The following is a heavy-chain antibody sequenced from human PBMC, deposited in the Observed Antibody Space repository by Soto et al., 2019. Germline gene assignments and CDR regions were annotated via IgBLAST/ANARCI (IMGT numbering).Heavy chain of an antibody. CDR1: GGTFSSYA. D-gene: IGHD6-13*01. Sequence: GASVKVSCKASGGTFSSYAISWVRQAPGQGLEWMGGIIPIFGTANYAQKFQGRVTITADESTSTAYMELSSLRSEDTAVYYCARDPGIAAAGRGDFDYWGQGTLVTVSS. J-gene: IGHJ4*02. CDR3: ARDPGIAAAGRGDFDY. V-gene: IGHV1-69*13. CDR2: IIPIFGTA.